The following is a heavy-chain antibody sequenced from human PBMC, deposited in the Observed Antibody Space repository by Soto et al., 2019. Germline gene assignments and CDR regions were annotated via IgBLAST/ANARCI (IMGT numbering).Heavy chain of an antibody. CDR3: ARGTSSGWAHFDY. J-gene: IGHJ4*02. D-gene: IGHD6-19*01. V-gene: IGHV4-39*07. Sequence: SETLSLTCTVSGGSISSSSYYWGWIRQPPGKGLEWIGSIYYSGYTYYNPSLKSRVTISVDTSKNQFSLKLSSVTAADTAVYYCARGTSSGWAHFDYWGQGTLVTVSS. CDR2: IYYSGYT. CDR1: GGSISSSSYY.